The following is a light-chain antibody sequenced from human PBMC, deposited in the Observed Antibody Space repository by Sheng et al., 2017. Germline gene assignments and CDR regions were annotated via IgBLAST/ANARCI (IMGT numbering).Light chain of an antibody. CDR1: SSNIGAGYD. V-gene: IGLV1-40*01. CDR3: SSYTSSTTGV. Sequence: QSVLTQPPSVSGAPGQRVTISCTGSSSNIGAGYDVHWYQQLPGTAPKLLIYGNSNRPSGVPDRFSGSKSGNTASLTIYGLQADDEADYYCSSYTSSTTGVFGTGTKVTVL. CDR2: GNS. J-gene: IGLJ1*01.